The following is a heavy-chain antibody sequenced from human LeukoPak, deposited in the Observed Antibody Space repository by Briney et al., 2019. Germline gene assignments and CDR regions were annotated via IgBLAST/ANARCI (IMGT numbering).Heavy chain of an antibody. D-gene: IGHD6-13*01. Sequence: SETLSLTCTVSGGSISNYFWTWIRQPPGKGLEWIGYIDYSGSTNYNPSLKSRVSISVDTSKNQFSLKLTSVTAADTAVYYCARMYSSTIPPGYWGQGTLVTVSS. CDR1: GGSISNYF. CDR3: ARMYSSTIPPGY. CDR2: IDYSGST. V-gene: IGHV4-59*01. J-gene: IGHJ4*02.